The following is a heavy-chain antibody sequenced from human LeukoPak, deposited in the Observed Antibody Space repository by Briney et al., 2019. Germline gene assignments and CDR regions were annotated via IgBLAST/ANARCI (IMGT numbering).Heavy chain of an antibody. D-gene: IGHD2-2*01. Sequence: GGSLRLSCAVSGFTFSSYTMNWVRQAPGKGLEWVSSISSSSSYIYYADSVKGRFTISRDNAKNSLYLQMNSLRAEDTAVYYCARDQEDIVVVPAAAQYFDYWGQGTLVTVSS. CDR3: ARDQEDIVVVPAAAQYFDY. J-gene: IGHJ4*02. V-gene: IGHV3-21*01. CDR1: GFTFSSYT. CDR2: ISSSSSYI.